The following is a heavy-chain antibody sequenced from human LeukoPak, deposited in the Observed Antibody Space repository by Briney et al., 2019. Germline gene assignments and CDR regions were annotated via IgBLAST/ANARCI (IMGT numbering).Heavy chain of an antibody. D-gene: IGHD3-10*01. Sequence: PSETLSLTCAVYGGSFSGYYWSWIRQPPGKGLEWIGEINHSGSTNYNPSLKSRVTISVDTSKNQFSLKLSSVTAADTAVYYCARATLYGSGRAVWFDPWGQGTLVTVSS. CDR1: GGSFSGYY. V-gene: IGHV4-34*01. CDR3: ARATLYGSGRAVWFDP. J-gene: IGHJ5*02. CDR2: INHSGST.